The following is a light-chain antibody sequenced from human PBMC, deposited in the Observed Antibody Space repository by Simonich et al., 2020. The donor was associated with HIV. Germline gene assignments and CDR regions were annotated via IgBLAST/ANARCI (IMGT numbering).Light chain of an antibody. CDR1: QSVSSY. J-gene: IGKJ2*01. CDR2: DAS. V-gene: IGKV3-11*01. Sequence: EIVLTQSPATLSLSPGERATLSCRASQSVSSYLAWYQQKPGQAPRRLIYDASNRATGIPARLSGSGSGTDFTLTISSLEPEDFAVYYCQQRSNWSMYTFGQGTKLEIK. CDR3: QQRSNWSMYT.